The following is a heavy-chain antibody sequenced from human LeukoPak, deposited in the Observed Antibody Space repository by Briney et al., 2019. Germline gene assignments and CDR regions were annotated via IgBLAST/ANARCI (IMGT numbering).Heavy chain of an antibody. Sequence: ASVKVFCKASGYTFTSYAMHWVRQAPGQRLEWMGWINAGNGNTKYSQKFQGRVTNTRDTSASTAYMELSRLRSEDTAVYYCARGLWFGELLKLFDYWGQGTLVTVSS. CDR1: GYTFTSYA. V-gene: IGHV1-3*01. D-gene: IGHD3-10*01. CDR3: ARGLWFGELLKLFDY. J-gene: IGHJ4*02. CDR2: INAGNGNT.